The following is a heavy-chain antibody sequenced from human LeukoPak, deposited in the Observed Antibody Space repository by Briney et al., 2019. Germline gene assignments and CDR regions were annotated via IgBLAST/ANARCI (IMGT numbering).Heavy chain of an antibody. CDR1: GFSFNIYW. D-gene: IGHD4-11*01. V-gene: IGHV3-74*01. J-gene: IGHJ4*02. CDR2: IKSDGTGA. CDR3: ARDRGYSNFDY. Sequence: GGSLRLSCAASGFSFNIYWMHWVRQAPGKGLVWVSRIKSDGTGAAYADSVEGRFTISRDNAENTLYLQMNSLRAEDTAVYYCARDRGYSNFDYWGQGTLVTVSS.